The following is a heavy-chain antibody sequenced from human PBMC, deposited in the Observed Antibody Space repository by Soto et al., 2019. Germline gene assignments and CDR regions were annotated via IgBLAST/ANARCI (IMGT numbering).Heavy chain of an antibody. CDR3: ASGQTYISSWLNLFDP. V-gene: IGHV4-34*01. CDR1: SLYLSCFF. CDR2: IHNNGRT. D-gene: IGHD6-13*01. Sequence: SETLSLTCAVSSLYLSCFFYSWIRPAPGKGLEWIGEIHNNGRTNYNPSLESRVSMSRNTSNNYFSLKLTSVTAADTGVYYCASGQTYISSWLNLFDPLGQGTLVTVSS. J-gene: IGHJ5*02.